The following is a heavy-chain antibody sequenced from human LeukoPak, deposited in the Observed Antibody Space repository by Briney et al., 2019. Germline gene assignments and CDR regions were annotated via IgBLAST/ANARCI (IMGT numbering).Heavy chain of an antibody. D-gene: IGHD2-2*01. CDR1: GYRFTTSW. V-gene: IGHV5-51*01. Sequence: GESLKISCKGSGYRFTTSWIGWVRQMPGKGLEWMGSIYPGDSDSRYSPSFQGQVTISVDKSINTAYLQWSSLKASDTATYYCARGFVVVPAATHWYFDVWGRGTLVSASS. CDR3: ARGFVVVPAATHWYFDV. CDR2: IYPGDSDS. J-gene: IGHJ2*01.